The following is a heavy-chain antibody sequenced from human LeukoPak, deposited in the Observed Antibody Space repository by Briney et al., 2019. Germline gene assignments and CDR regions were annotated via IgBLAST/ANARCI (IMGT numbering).Heavy chain of an antibody. CDR1: GFTFSSYA. CDR3: ARGPDTAMALLDY. Sequence: GGSLRLSCAASGFTFSSYAMHWVRQAPGKGLEWVAVISYDGSNKYYADSAKGRFTISRDNSKNTLYLQMNSLRAEDTAVYYCARGPDTAMALLDYWGQGTLVTVSS. J-gene: IGHJ4*02. V-gene: IGHV3-30*04. D-gene: IGHD5-18*01. CDR2: ISYDGSNK.